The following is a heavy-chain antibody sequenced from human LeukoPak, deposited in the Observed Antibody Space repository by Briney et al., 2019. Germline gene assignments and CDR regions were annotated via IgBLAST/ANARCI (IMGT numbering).Heavy chain of an antibody. Sequence: ASVKVSCKASGYAFTGYYIYWVRQAPGQGLEWMGWINPNSGGTNYAQTFQGRVTMTRDTSISTAYMELSSLRSDDTAVYYCAREGHTSGFSDYWGQGTLVTVSS. CDR3: AREGHTSGFSDY. CDR2: INPNSGGT. J-gene: IGHJ4*02. V-gene: IGHV1-2*02. CDR1: GYAFTGYY. D-gene: IGHD3-22*01.